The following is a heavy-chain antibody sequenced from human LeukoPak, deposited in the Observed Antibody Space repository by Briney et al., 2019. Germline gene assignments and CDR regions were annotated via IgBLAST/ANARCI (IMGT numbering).Heavy chain of an antibody. CDR2: IWYDGSNE. V-gene: IGHV3-33*01. D-gene: IGHD6-19*01. Sequence: GGSLRLSCAASGFTFSSYGMHWVRQAPGKGLEWVAVIWYDGSNEYYADSVKGRFTISRDNSKNTLYLQMNSLRAEDTAVCYCARDPVRYSSGWYPFDYWGQGTLVTVSS. CDR3: ARDPVRYSSGWYPFDY. J-gene: IGHJ4*02. CDR1: GFTFSSYG.